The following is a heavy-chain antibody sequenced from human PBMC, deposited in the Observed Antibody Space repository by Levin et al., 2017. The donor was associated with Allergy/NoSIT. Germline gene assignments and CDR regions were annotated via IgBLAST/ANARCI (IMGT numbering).Heavy chain of an antibody. V-gene: IGHV3-73*01. D-gene: IGHD2-2*02. CDR3: ASPDIVVVPAAIRGHYYYGMDV. CDR1: GFTFSGSA. CDR2: IRSKANSYAT. J-gene: IGHJ6*02. Sequence: GSLRLSCAASGFTFSGSAMHWVRQASGKGLEWVGRIRSKANSYATAYAASVKGRFTISRDDSKNTAYLQMNSLKTEDTAVYYCASPDIVVVPAAIRGHYYYGMDVWGQGTTVTVSS.